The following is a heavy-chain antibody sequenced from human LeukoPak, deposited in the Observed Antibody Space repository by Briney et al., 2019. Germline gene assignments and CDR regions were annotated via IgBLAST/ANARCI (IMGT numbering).Heavy chain of an antibody. Sequence: ASVKVSRKASGYTFTSYDINWVRQATGQGLEWMGWMNPSSANTGYAQKFQGRVTMTRNTSISTAYMELSSLRSEDTAVYYCARGRGYCTNGVCHRRFDYWGQGTLVTVSS. CDR1: GYTFTSYD. J-gene: IGHJ4*02. CDR3: ARGRGYCTNGVCHRRFDY. V-gene: IGHV1-8*01. CDR2: MNPSSANT. D-gene: IGHD2-8*01.